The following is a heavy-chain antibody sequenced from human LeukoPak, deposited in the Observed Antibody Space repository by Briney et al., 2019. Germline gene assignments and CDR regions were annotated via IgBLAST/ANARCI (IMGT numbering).Heavy chain of an antibody. J-gene: IGHJ3*02. D-gene: IGHD3-16*01. CDR1: GGTFSSCA. CDR2: IIPIFGTA. V-gene: IGHV1-69*05. Sequence: SVKVSCKASGGTFSSCAISWVRQAPGQGLEWMGGIIPIFGTANYAQKFQGRVTITTDESTSTAYMELSSLRSGDTAVYYCARLGASVAFDIWGQGTMVTVPS. CDR3: ARLGASVAFDI.